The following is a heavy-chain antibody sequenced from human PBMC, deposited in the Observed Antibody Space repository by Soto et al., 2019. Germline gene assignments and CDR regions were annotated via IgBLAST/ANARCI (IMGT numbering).Heavy chain of an antibody. CDR1: GGTFSSYA. J-gene: IGHJ6*02. CDR3: VTGPMGSDDYYGMDV. Sequence: QVQLVQSGAEVKKPGSSVKVSCKASGGTFSSYAISWVRQAPGQGLEWMGGITPIFGTANYAQKFQGRVTIXXDXAXXTAYMELISLRSEDTAVYYCVTGPMGSDDYYGMDVWGRGTTVTVSS. D-gene: IGHD6-25*01. CDR2: ITPIFGTA. V-gene: IGHV1-69*12.